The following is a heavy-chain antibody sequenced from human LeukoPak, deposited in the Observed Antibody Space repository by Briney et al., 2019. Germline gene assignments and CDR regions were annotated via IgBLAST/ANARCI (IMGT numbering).Heavy chain of an antibody. V-gene: IGHV3-48*03. CDR2: ISSSGSTI. Sequence: GGSLGLSCAASGFTFSNYEMNWVRQAPGKGLEWVSYISSSGSTIYYADSVKGRFTISRDNAKNSLYLQMNSLRAEDTAVYYCAQIYTYGSSQFDYWGRGTLVTVSS. D-gene: IGHD5-18*01. CDR3: AQIYTYGSSQFDY. J-gene: IGHJ4*02. CDR1: GFTFSNYE.